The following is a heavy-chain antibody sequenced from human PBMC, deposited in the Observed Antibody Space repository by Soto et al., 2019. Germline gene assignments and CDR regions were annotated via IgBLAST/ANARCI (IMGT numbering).Heavy chain of an antibody. V-gene: IGHV3-23*01. J-gene: IGHJ5*02. CDR1: GFTFSSYA. Sequence: EVQLLESGGGLVQPGGSLRLSCVASGFTFSSYAMSWVRQAPGKGLEWVSAISGSGGSTYYADSVKGRFTISRDNSKNTLYLQMNSLRAEDTAVYYCAKGPEYSSSSNWFDPWGQGTLVTVSS. CDR3: AKGPEYSSSSNWFDP. D-gene: IGHD6-6*01. CDR2: ISGSGGST.